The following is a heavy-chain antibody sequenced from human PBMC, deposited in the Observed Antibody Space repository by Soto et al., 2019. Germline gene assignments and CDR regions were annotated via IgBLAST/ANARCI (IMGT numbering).Heavy chain of an antibody. Sequence: QVQLQQWGAGLLKPSETLSLTCAVYGGSFSGYYWSWIRQPPGKGLEWIGEINHSGSTNYNPSLKSRVTXLVITXXNQFSLKLSSVTAADTAVYYCASGELLWFGELLRAWGQGTLVTVSS. CDR3: ASGELLWFGELLRA. V-gene: IGHV4-34*01. CDR2: INHSGST. J-gene: IGHJ4*02. D-gene: IGHD3-10*01. CDR1: GGSFSGYY.